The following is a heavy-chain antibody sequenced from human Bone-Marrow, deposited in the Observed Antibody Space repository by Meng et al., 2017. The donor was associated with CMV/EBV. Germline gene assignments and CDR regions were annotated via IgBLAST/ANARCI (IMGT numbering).Heavy chain of an antibody. Sequence: GGSLRLSCVGSGFTFSSYWMSWVRRAPGKGLEWVATIKHDGNEKYHVDSAKGRFTISRDNAKNSLFLQMDSLRAEDTAVYYCARDRRGDSSGYVFGTGYFDLWGRGTLVTVSS. J-gene: IGHJ2*01. CDR1: GFTFSSYW. V-gene: IGHV3-7*01. CDR3: ARDRRGDSSGYVFGTGYFDL. CDR2: IKHDGNEK. D-gene: IGHD3-22*01.